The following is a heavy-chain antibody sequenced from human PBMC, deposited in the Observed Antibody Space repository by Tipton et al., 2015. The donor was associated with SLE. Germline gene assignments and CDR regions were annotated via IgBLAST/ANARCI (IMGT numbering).Heavy chain of an antibody. V-gene: IGHV3-64*01. J-gene: IGHJ4*02. CDR2: ISSNGGST. CDR1: GFTFSSYA. CDR3: ARGYDFWSGYSDY. Sequence: SLRLSCAASGFTFSSYAMHWVRQAPGQGLEYVSAISSNGGSTYYANSVKGRFTISRDNSKNTLYLQMGSLRAEDMAVYYCARGYDFWSGYSDYWGQGTLVTVSS. D-gene: IGHD3-3*01.